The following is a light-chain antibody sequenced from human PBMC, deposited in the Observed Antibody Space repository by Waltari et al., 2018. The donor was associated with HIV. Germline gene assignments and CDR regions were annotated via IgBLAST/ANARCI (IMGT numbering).Light chain of an antibody. Sequence: DIVLTQSPATLSLSPGERATLSCRASQSVTTYLAWYQQKPGQAPRLLIYDASNRASGIPARLSGSGSGTDFTLTISSLEPEDFAVYYCQQRSKWPPLTFGGGTKVEIK. J-gene: IGKJ4*01. CDR1: QSVTTY. CDR2: DAS. V-gene: IGKV3-11*01. CDR3: QQRSKWPPLT.